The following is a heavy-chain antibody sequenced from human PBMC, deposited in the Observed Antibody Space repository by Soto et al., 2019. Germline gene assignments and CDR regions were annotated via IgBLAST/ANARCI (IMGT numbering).Heavy chain of an antibody. CDR1: GESFSRDY. D-gene: IGHD6-19*01. J-gene: IGHJ4*02. CDR2: INHSGST. V-gene: IGHV4-34*01. CDR3: ARGARSGWHLDY. Sequence: QVQLQQWGAGLLKPSETLSLTCAVYGESFSRDYWTWIRQPPGKGLEWIGEINHSGSTNYNPSLKSRVTISIDPSKNQFSLNLRSVTAADTAVYYCARGARSGWHLDYWGQGTPVTVSS.